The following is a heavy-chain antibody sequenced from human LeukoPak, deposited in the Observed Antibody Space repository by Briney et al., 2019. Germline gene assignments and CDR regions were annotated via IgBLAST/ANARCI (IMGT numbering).Heavy chain of an antibody. V-gene: IGHV1-69*05. CDR1: GGTFSSSA. Sequence: ASVKVSCKASGGTFSSSAISWVRRAPGQGLEWMGGVIPIFGTANYAQKFRGRVTITMDESTSTAYMELSSLRSEDTAVYYCARGGSIAATGTLDHWGQGTLVTVSS. D-gene: IGHD6-13*01. J-gene: IGHJ5*02. CDR3: ARGGSIAATGTLDH. CDR2: VIPIFGTA.